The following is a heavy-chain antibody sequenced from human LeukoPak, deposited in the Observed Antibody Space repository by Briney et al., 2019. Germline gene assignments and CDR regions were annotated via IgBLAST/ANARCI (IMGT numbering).Heavy chain of an antibody. CDR1: GYSFTSYY. Sequence: GESLKISCKCSGYSFTSYYNAWVRRMPRKGLEWRVGSYSCDSETRYSPSFQGQVTISADRSITNAYLQLSNLKASYTAMYFCTGRSGVGAIDAFDVWGKGTVVTVSS. J-gene: IGHJ3*01. CDR3: TGRSGVGAIDAFDV. V-gene: IGHV5-51*01. D-gene: IGHD1-26*01. CDR2: SYSCDSET.